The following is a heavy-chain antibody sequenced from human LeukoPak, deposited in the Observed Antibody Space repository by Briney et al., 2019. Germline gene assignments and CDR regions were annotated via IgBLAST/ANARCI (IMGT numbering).Heavy chain of an antibody. V-gene: IGHV3-30*04. J-gene: IGHJ6*03. D-gene: IGHD3/OR15-3a*01. CDR3: AKDRIFGHQTNYMDV. CDR2: ISYDGSNK. CDR1: GFSFSSYA. Sequence: GGSLRLSCAASGFSFSSYAMHWVRQAPGKGLEWVAVISYDGSNKYYADSVKGRFTISRDNSKNTLYLQMSSLRVEDTAVYYCAKDRIFGHQTNYMDVWGKGTTVTVSS.